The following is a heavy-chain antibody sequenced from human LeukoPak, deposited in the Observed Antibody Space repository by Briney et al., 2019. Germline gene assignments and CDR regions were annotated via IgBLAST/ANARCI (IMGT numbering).Heavy chain of an antibody. D-gene: IGHD5-24*01. Sequence: GGSLRLSCAASGFTFSTYWMTWVRQAPGKGLEWVANINQDGSEKYYVDSVKGRLTISRDNAKNSLYLQMNSLRAEDTAVYYCARRDGYTILNYWGQGTLVTVSS. CDR1: GFTFSTYW. CDR2: INQDGSEK. V-gene: IGHV3-7*01. J-gene: IGHJ4*02. CDR3: ARRDGYTILNY.